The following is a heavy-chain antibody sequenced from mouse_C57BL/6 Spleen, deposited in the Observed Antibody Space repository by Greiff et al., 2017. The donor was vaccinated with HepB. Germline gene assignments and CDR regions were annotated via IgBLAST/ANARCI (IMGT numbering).Heavy chain of an antibody. CDR1: GFTFSSYG. CDR2: ISSGGSYT. J-gene: IGHJ3*01. D-gene: IGHD2-4*01. V-gene: IGHV5-6*01. Sequence: EVQRVESGGDLVKPGGSLKLSCAASGFTFSSYGMSWVRQTPDKRLEWVATISSGGSYTYYPDSVKGRFTISRDNAKNTLYLQMSSLKSEDTAMYYCARQEVGYYDYDEGFAYWGQGTLVTVSA. CDR3: ARQEVGYYDYDEGFAY.